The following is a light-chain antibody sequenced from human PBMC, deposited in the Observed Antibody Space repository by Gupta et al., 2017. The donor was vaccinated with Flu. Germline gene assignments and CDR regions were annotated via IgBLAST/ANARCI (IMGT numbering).Light chain of an antibody. J-gene: IGLJ3*02. CDR3: CSYAGSSNLVL. Sequence: ITISCTGTSSGSGSYNFVSWYQQHPGKAPKLVIYETSQRPSGVSGRYSGSKSGNTASLTIXGXQAEDEXEYYCCSYAGSSNLVLFGGGTRLTVL. V-gene: IGLV2-23*01. CDR2: ETS. CDR1: SSGSGSYNF.